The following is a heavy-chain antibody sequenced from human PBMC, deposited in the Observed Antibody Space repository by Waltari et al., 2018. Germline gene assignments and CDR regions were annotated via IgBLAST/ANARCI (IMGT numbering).Heavy chain of an antibody. CDR2: SSGSGGCT. CDR1: GFTFSTFG. V-gene: IGHV3-23*01. Sequence: EVQLLESGGDLEQPGGYLRLSWVVSGFTFSTFGKVWVRQAPGTGLECVSISSGSGGCTYYADSVKGRFTIARDNSKSTLFPQMESLRVDDTAVYYCAKGGESYYGYWGQGTLVTV. D-gene: IGHD3-16*01. J-gene: IGHJ4*02. CDR3: AKGGESYYGY.